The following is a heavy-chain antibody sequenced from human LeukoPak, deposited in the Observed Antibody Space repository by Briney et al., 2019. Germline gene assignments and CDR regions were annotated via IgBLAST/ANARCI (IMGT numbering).Heavy chain of an antibody. V-gene: IGHV3-23*01. CDR3: AKPMVACSGGSCLFAFDI. Sequence: GGSLRLSCAASGSTFSSYAMSWVRQAPGKGLEWVSAISGSGGSTYYADSVKGRFTISRDNSKNTLYLQMNSLRAEDTAVYYCAKPMVACSGGSCLFAFDIWGQGTMVTVSS. J-gene: IGHJ3*02. D-gene: IGHD2-15*01. CDR1: GSTFSSYA. CDR2: ISGSGGST.